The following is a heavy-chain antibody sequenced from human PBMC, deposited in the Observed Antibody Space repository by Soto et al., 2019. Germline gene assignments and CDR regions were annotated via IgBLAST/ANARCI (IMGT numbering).Heavy chain of an antibody. CDR1: VCSISIYY. V-gene: IGHV4-4*07. CDR2: IYNGWNT. CDR3: GRDGSDSYGLEV. J-gene: IGHJ6*01. Sequence: SPTXSLTCTVSVCSISIYYSILIRHSAGKGLELIGRIYNGWNTPSNPSLKRQVTMSADTSKNQPSLRLNSVTPGDTAGYYGGRDGSDSYGLEVWGQGTTVTV. D-gene: IGHD3-16*01.